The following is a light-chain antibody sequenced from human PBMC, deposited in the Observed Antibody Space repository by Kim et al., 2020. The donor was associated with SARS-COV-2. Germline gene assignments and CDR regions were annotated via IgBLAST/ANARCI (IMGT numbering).Light chain of an antibody. CDR2: LNSDGSH. J-gene: IGLJ3*02. Sequence: ASVKLTCTLSSGHSSYAIAWHQQQPEKGPRYLMKLNSDGSHSKGDGIPDRFSGSSSGAERYLTIPSLQSEDEADYYCQTWGTGIRVFGGGTKLTVL. V-gene: IGLV4-69*01. CDR1: SGHSSYA. CDR3: QTWGTGIRV.